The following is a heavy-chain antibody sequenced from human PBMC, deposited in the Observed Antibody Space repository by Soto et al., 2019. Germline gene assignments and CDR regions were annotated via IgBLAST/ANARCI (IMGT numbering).Heavy chain of an antibody. Sequence: QVKLVQSGAEVKKPGASVKVSCKACGYIFTSYGINWVRQAPGQGLEWMGWISAYNGHTNYPQKLQGRVTMTTDTSTSTAYMELRSLRSDDTAVYYCARVPFVGLSSAFDIWGQGTMATVSS. CDR1: GYIFTSYG. D-gene: IGHD2-15*01. CDR2: ISAYNGHT. J-gene: IGHJ3*02. V-gene: IGHV1-18*01. CDR3: ARVPFVGLSSAFDI.